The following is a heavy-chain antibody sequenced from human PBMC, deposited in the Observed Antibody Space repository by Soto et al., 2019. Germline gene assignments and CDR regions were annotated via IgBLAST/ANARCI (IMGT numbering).Heavy chain of an antibody. V-gene: IGHV1-69*02. J-gene: IGHJ4*02. CDR1: GGTFSSYT. CDR2: IIPILGIA. Sequence: QVQLVQSGAEVKKPGSSVKVSCKASGGTFSSYTISWVRQAPGQGLEWMGRIIPILGIANYAQKFQGRVTITADKSTSTAYMELSSLRSEETAVYYCAVPAAQWAGEYYFDYWGQGTLVTVSS. D-gene: IGHD2-2*01. CDR3: AVPAAQWAGEYYFDY.